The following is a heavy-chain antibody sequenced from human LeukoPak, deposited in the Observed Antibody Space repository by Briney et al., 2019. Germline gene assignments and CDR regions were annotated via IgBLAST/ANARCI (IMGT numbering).Heavy chain of an antibody. CDR1: GGSFSGYY. V-gene: IGHV4-34*01. CDR3: AGRVPVPSVRGVIQNYYYYGMDV. CDR2: INHGGST. D-gene: IGHD3-10*01. J-gene: IGHJ6*02. Sequence: PSETLSLTCAVYGGSFSGYYWSWIRQPPGKGLEWIGEINHGGSTNYNPSLKSRVTISVDTSKNQFSLKLSSVTAADTAVYYCAGRVPVPSVRGVIQNYYYYGMDVWGQGTTVTVSS.